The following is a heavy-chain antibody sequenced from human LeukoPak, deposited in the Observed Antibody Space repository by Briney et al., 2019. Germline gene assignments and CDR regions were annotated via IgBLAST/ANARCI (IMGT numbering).Heavy chain of an antibody. D-gene: IGHD4/OR15-4a*01. CDR3: ARGGADLDY. V-gene: IGHV1-18*01. CDR1: GYTFNTYG. CDR2: ISAYNGNT. Sequence: ASVKVSCKASGYTFNTYGISWVRQAPGQGLEWMGWISAYNGNTNYAQKFKGRVTMTIDTSTSTVYMELRSLRSDDTAVYYCARGGADLDYWGQGTLVTASS. J-gene: IGHJ4*02.